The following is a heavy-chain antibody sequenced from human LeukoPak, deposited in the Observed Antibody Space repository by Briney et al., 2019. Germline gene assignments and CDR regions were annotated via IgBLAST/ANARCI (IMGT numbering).Heavy chain of an antibody. V-gene: IGHV3-20*04. Sequence: GGSLRLSCAASGFTFDDYDMRWLRQAPGKGLEWASGINWNGGSAGYADSVKGRFTIARVNATNSLYLQMNRLRAEDRALYYCATDLYWQGYCRGGSCSGFNYWGEGTLVTVSS. CDR3: ATDLYWQGYCRGGSCSGFNY. J-gene: IGHJ4*02. D-gene: IGHD2-15*01. CDR2: INWNGGSA. CDR1: GFTFDDYD.